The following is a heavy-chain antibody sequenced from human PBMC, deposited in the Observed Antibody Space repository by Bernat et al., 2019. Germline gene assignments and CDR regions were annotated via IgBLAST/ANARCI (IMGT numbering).Heavy chain of an antibody. J-gene: IGHJ6*03. V-gene: IGHV3-30*10. CDR3: ARGPTYYYENMDV. D-gene: IGHD4-17*01. CDR2: ISYDGSNK. Sequence: QVQLVESGGGVVQPGRSLRLSCAASGFTFSSYAMHWVRQPPGKGLELVAVISYDGSNKYYTDSVKGRFTICRDSSKNTLYLQMKSLRNEDTAMEYCARGPTYYYENMDVCCEGTTVTGAS. CDR1: GFTFSSYA.